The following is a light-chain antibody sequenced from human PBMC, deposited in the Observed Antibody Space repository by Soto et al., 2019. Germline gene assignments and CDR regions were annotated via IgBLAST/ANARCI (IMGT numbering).Light chain of an antibody. CDR1: SSDIGSNNY. CDR3: SSYTTTPRL. J-gene: IGLJ3*02. CDR2: EVS. V-gene: IGLV2-14*01. Sequence: QSALTQPASVSGSPGQSITISCTGTSSDIGSNNYVSWFQQRPGKAPTLIIYEVSNRPSGVSTHFSGSKSGNTASLTISGLLPGDEAEYYCSSYTTTPRLFGGGTQLTVL.